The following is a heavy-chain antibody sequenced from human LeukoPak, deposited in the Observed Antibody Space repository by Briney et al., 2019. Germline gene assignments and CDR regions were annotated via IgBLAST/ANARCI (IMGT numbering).Heavy chain of an antibody. J-gene: IGHJ4*02. CDR3: ARDTSGYSSGWYHDY. CDR2: ISAYNGNT. V-gene: IGHV1-18*01. CDR1: GYTFTSYG. D-gene: IGHD6-19*01. Sequence: ASVKVSCKASGYTFTSYGISWVRQAPGQGLEWMGWISAYNGNTNYAQKLQGRVTTTTDTSTSTAYMELRSLRSDDTAVYYCARDTSGYSSGWYHDYWGQGTLVTVSS.